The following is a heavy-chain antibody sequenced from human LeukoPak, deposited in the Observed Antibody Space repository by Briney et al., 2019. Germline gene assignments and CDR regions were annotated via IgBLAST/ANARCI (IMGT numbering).Heavy chain of an antibody. Sequence: GGSLRLTCAASGFTFSSHWMHWVRQVPGEGLVWVSSIDSDGSTTNYADSVKGRCTISRDNAKNTLYLQMNGLSAEDTAVYYCARYGNGEWLAHYAFDVWGQGTMVTVSS. D-gene: IGHD6-19*01. J-gene: IGHJ3*01. CDR1: GFTFSSHW. V-gene: IGHV3-74*01. CDR2: IDSDGSTT. CDR3: ARYGNGEWLAHYAFDV.